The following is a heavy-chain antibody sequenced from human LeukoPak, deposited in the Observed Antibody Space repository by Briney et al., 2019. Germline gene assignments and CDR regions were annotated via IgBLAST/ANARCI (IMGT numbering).Heavy chain of an antibody. V-gene: IGHV3-20*04. D-gene: IGHD6-13*01. CDR1: GFTFDDYG. CDR2: INWNGGST. J-gene: IGHJ4*02. CDR3: ARISSWLPLDY. Sequence: GGSLRLSCAVSGFTFDDYGMSWVRQAPGKGLEWVSGINWNGGSTGYADSVKGRFTVSRDNAKNSLYLQMNSLRAEDTALYYCARISSWLPLDYWGQGTLVTVSS.